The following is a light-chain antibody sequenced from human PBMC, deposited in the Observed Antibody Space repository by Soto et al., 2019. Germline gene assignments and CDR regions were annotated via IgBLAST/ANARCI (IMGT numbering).Light chain of an antibody. CDR1: SSDVGGYNY. Sequence: QSALTQPASVSGSPGQSITISCTGTSSDVGGYNYVSCYQQHPGKAPKLMIYDVSNRPSGVSNRLSGSKSGNTASLTIAGLQAEDEADYYCSSYTSSSTLPYVFGTGTKLTAL. CDR2: DVS. CDR3: SSYTSSSTLPYV. J-gene: IGLJ1*01. V-gene: IGLV2-14*01.